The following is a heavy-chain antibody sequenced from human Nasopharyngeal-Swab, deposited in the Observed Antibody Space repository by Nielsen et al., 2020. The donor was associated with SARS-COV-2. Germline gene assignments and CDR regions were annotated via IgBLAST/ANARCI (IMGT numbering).Heavy chain of an antibody. CDR2: ISSSSSFI. V-gene: IGHV3-21*01. D-gene: IGHD3-10*01. J-gene: IGHJ3*02. CDR3: ARDTGAFDI. Sequence: GESLKISCEGSGFTFGNYNMNWVRQAPGKGLEWVSSISSSSSFIYYADPVKGRFTISRDNAQKSLSLQMNSLRAEDTGVYFCARDTGAFDIWGQGTMVTVSS. CDR1: GFTFGNYN.